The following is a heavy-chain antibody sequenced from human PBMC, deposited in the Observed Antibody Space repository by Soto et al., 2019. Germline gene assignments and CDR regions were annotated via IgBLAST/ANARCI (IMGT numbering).Heavy chain of an antibody. CDR3: AKGYCGRTTCWIFDF. D-gene: IGHD2-2*01. CDR1: GFSFSTHS. CDR2: ITGGGHST. V-gene: IGHV3-23*01. Sequence: EVQLLEPGGGLVQPGGSLRLSCAASGFSFSTHSMSWVRQAPGKGLEWVSTITGGGHSTYYADSVQGRLPTSRDNSKNTLQLLMDSLIAEDTARYYCAKGYCGRTTCWIFDFWCQGTLFTVSS. J-gene: IGHJ4*02.